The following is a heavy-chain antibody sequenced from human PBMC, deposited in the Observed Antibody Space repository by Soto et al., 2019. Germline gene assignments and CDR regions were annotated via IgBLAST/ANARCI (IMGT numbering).Heavy chain of an antibody. Sequence: QVQLVQSGAEVKKPGSSVKVSCKASGGTFSSYTISWVRQAPGQGLEWMGRFIPILGIANYAQKFQGRVTITADKSTSTAYMELSSLRSEDTAVYYCARYGTQLGIHNAHDYWGQGTLVTVSS. CDR3: ARYGTQLGIHNAHDY. J-gene: IGHJ4*02. V-gene: IGHV1-69*02. D-gene: IGHD7-27*01. CDR1: GGTFSSYT. CDR2: FIPILGIA.